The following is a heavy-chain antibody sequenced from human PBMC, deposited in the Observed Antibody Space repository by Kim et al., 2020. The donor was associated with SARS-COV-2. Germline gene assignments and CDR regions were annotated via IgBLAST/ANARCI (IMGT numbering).Heavy chain of an antibody. D-gene: IGHD2-15*01. V-gene: IGHV3-23*01. CDR3: AKDRDIVVVVAATYFDY. J-gene: IGHJ4*02. Sequence: KGRFTISRDNSKNTLYLQMNSLRAEDTAVYYCAKDRDIVVVVAATYFDYWGQGTLVTVSS.